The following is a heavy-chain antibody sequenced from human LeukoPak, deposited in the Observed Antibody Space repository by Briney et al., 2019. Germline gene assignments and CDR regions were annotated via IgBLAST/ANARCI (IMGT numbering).Heavy chain of an antibody. J-gene: IGHJ5*02. D-gene: IGHD3-10*01. CDR2: IYYSGST. V-gene: IGHV4-39*07. Sequence: SETLSLTCSVSGRSISSISSYWAWIRQSPGKGLEWIGSIYYSGSTYYNPSLKSRVTISVDTSKNQFSLKLSSVTAADTAVYYCARAAWTGLRFDPWGQGTLVTVSS. CDR1: GRSISSISSY. CDR3: ARAAWTGLRFDP.